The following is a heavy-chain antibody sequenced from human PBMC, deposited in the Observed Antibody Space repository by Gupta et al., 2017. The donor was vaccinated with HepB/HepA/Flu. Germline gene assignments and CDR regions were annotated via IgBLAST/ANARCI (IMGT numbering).Heavy chain of an antibody. CDR2: TKNKANRYTT. Sequence: EVQLVESGGNLVQPGGSLRLSCAASIFTISDHYMDWVRQAPGKGLEWVGRTKNKANRYTTEYAASVKGRFTISRDDSKNSLYLQMNSLKTEDTAVYFCTRWRAGAQDYWGQGTLVTVSS. V-gene: IGHV3-72*01. D-gene: IGHD1-26*01. CDR1: IFTISDHY. J-gene: IGHJ4*02. CDR3: TRWRAGAQDY.